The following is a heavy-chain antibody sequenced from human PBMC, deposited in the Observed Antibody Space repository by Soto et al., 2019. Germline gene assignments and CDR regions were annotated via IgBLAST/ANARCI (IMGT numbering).Heavy chain of an antibody. J-gene: IGHJ4*02. Sequence: QVQLVESGGGVVQPGRSLRLSCAASGFTFSSYAMHWVRQAPGKGLEWVAVISYDGSNKYYADSVKGRFTISRDNSKNTLYLQMNSLRAEDTAVYYCARDKPYSSSQPGYWGQGTLVTVSS. D-gene: IGHD6-13*01. V-gene: IGHV3-30-3*01. CDR1: GFTFSSYA. CDR2: ISYDGSNK. CDR3: ARDKPYSSSQPGY.